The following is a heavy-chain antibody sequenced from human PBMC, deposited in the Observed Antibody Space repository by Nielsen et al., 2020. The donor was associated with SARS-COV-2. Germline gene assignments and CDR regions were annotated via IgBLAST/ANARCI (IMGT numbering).Heavy chain of an antibody. CDR3: WAYYYDSGGYYDNYFDY. J-gene: IGHJ4*02. Sequence: SETLSLTCNVSGGSISSRTYYWGWIRQPPVKGLELMGRIYYTGSPYYNPSLKSRLTISVDTSKNQFSLNLSSVTAADTAVYWCWAYYYDSGGYYDNYFDYWGQGALVTVSP. CDR1: GGSISSRTYY. CDR2: IYYTGSP. V-gene: IGHV4-39*01. D-gene: IGHD3-22*01.